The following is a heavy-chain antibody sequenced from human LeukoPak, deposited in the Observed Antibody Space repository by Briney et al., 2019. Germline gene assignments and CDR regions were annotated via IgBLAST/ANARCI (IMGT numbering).Heavy chain of an antibody. CDR3: ATPFGYRSGRGGEYFDY. Sequence: ASVKVSCKVSGYTLTEVSMHWVRQAPGKGREWMGGFDPEDGETIYAQKFQGRVTITEDTSTDRSYMELSSLSSEDPGVYYCATPFGYRSGRGGEYFDYWGQGTLVTVCS. D-gene: IGHD6-19*01. CDR2: FDPEDGET. CDR1: GYTLTEVS. J-gene: IGHJ4*02. V-gene: IGHV1-24*01.